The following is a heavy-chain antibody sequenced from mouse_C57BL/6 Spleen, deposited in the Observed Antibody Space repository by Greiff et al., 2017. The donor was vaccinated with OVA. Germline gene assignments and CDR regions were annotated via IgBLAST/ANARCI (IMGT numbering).Heavy chain of an antibody. CDR3: AKNEGAGGYFDV. CDR2: IWRGGST. J-gene: IGHJ1*03. V-gene: IGHV2-5*01. Sequence: VHLVESGPGLVQPSQSLSITCTVSGFSLTSYGVHWVRQSPGKGLEWLGVIWRGGSTDYNAAFMSRLSITKDNSKSHVFFKMNSLQADDTAIYYCAKNEGAGGYFDVWGTGTTVTVSS. CDR1: GFSLTSYG.